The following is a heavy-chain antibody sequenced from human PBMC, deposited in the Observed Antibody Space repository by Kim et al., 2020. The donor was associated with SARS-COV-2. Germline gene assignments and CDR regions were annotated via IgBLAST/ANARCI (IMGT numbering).Heavy chain of an antibody. Sequence: ASVKVSCKASGYSFTKYAIHWLRQAPGQRPEWLGWITAVSGSTRYSQTFQDRVTITRYTSATTVYMALSSLRSEDTGVYFCARGRSPLFDYWGQGTLVTVSS. V-gene: IGHV1-3*01. J-gene: IGHJ4*02. CDR3: ARGRSPLFDY. CDR1: GYSFTKYA. CDR2: ITAVSGST.